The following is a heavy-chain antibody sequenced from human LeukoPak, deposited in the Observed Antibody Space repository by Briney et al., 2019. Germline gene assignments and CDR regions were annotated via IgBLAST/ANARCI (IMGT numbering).Heavy chain of an antibody. Sequence: PSETLSLTCAVYGGSFSGYYWRWIRQPPGKGLEWIGEINHSGGTNSNPSLKSRVTISIDTSKNQFSLNLSSVTAADTAVYYCARGPDCSGGSCTDRPFDYWDQGTLVTVSS. CDR1: GGSFSGYY. J-gene: IGHJ4*02. CDR2: INHSGGT. CDR3: ARGPDCSGGSCTDRPFDY. V-gene: IGHV4-34*01. D-gene: IGHD2-15*01.